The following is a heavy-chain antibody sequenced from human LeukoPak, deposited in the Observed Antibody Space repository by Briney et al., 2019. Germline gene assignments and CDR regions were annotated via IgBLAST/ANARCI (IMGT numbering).Heavy chain of an antibody. CDR1: GFTFSNYN. CDR2: ISGSTSYI. V-gene: IGHV3-21*01. D-gene: IGHD6-19*01. J-gene: IGHJ4*02. CDR3: ARGIAVAGTRDY. Sequence: GGSLRLSCAASGFTFSNYNMNWVRQAPGKGLEWVSSISGSTSYIYYAESVKGRFTISRDNAKNSLYLQMNSLRAEDTAVYYCARGIAVAGTRDYWGQGTLATVSS.